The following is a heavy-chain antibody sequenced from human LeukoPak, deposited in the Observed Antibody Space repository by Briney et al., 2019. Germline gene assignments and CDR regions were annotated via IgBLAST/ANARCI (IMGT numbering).Heavy chain of an antibody. CDR1: GFTFSSYA. J-gene: IGHJ4*02. V-gene: IGHV4-34*01. CDR2: INHSGST. CDR3: ARRFVWGSYRHFDY. D-gene: IGHD3-16*02. Sequence: GSLRLSCAASGFTFSSYAMSWVRQPPGKGLEWIGEINHSGSTNYNPSLKSRVTISVDTSKNQFSLKLSSVTAADTAVYYCARRFVWGSYRHFDYWGQGTLVTVSS.